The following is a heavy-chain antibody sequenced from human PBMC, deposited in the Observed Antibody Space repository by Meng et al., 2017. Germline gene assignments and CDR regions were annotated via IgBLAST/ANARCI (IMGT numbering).Heavy chain of an antibody. V-gene: IGHV3-13*01. D-gene: IGHD5-18*01. CDR1: GFTFSSYD. J-gene: IGHJ6*02. CDR2: IGTAGDT. CDR3: ARGVDTANGMDV. Sequence: GESLKISCAASGFTFSSYDMHWVRQATGKGLEWVSAIGTAGDTYYPGSVKGRFTISRENAKNSLYLQMNSLRVGDTAVYYCARGVDTANGMDVWGQGTTVTVSS.